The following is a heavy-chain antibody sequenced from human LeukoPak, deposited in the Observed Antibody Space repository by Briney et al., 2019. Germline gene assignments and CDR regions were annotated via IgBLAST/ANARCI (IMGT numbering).Heavy chain of an antibody. Sequence: PSETLSLTCTVSGGSISSYYWSWIRQPPGKGLEWIGYIYYSGSTNYNPSLKSRVTISVETSKNQFSLKLSSVTAADTAVYYCARGDSGSWYLGAFDIWGQGTMVTVSS. CDR3: ARGDSGSWYLGAFDI. CDR2: IYYSGST. D-gene: IGHD6-13*01. J-gene: IGHJ3*02. V-gene: IGHV4-59*01. CDR1: GGSISSYY.